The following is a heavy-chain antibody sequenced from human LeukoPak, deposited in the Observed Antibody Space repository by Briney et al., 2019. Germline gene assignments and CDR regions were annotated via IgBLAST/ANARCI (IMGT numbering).Heavy chain of an antibody. D-gene: IGHD3-10*01. J-gene: IGHJ4*02. Sequence: GGSLRLSCSASGFTFSNYAMHWVRQAPGKGLEYVSAVSSNGISTYYIDSVKGRFTISRDNSEDTLYLQMSSLRTEDTAVYYCVNTPLARGVLDYWGQGNLVTVSS. CDR3: VNTPLARGVLDY. V-gene: IGHV3-64D*06. CDR1: GFTFSNYA. CDR2: VSSNGIST.